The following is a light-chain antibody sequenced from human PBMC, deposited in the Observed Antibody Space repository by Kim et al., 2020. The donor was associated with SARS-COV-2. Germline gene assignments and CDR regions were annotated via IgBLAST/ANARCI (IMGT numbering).Light chain of an antibody. CDR1: SSNIGAGYD. J-gene: IGLJ3*02. Sequence: RVTISCTGSSSNIGAGYDVHWYQQLPGTTPKLLIYGNTNRPSGVPDRFSGSKSGASASLAITGLQADDEADYYCQTYDFSLSLWVFGGGTQLTVL. CDR3: QTYDFSLSLWV. V-gene: IGLV1-40*03. CDR2: GNT.